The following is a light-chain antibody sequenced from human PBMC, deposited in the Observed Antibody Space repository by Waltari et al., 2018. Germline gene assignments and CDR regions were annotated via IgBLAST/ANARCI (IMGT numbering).Light chain of an antibody. Sequence: QPALTQPASVSGSPGQSITISCTGSSSDIGGYDYVSWYQQHPGKAPKLIICDVTKLTSGISSSFSGSKSGNTASLTISGLQAEDEADDYCSSYTTNKTPVIGGGTKVTVL. CDR3: SSYTTNKTPV. V-gene: IGLV2-14*03. CDR2: DVT. CDR1: SSDIGGYDY. J-gene: IGLJ2*01.